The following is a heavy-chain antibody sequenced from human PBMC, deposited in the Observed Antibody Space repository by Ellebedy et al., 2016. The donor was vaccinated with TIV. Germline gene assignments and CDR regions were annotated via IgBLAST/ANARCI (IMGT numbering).Heavy chain of an antibody. J-gene: IGHJ3*01. CDR2: ITESGGNT. V-gene: IGHV3-23*01. D-gene: IGHD4-23*01. CDR1: GFSFITAW. CDR3: ARDPVGVGPAFDV. Sequence: PGGSLRLSCAASGFSFITAWMSWVRQAPGKGLAWVSSITESGGNTYYADSVKGRFTISRDNSKDTLFLQMNSLRAEDTAIYFCARDPVGVGPAFDVWGQGTMVTVSS.